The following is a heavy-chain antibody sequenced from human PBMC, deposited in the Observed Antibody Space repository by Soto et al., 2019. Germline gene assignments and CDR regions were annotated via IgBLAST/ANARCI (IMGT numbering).Heavy chain of an antibody. Sequence: ASVKVSCKASGFTFTSSAVQWVRQARGQRLEWLGWISLYSDGTNYAQKFQGRVSMTTDTSTTTAYMELRSLRSDDTAVYYCARVVPGAEAWFGPWGQGTLVTGLL. CDR3: ARVVPGAEAWFGP. CDR2: ISLYSDGT. V-gene: IGHV1-18*01. J-gene: IGHJ5*02. D-gene: IGHD2-2*01. CDR1: GFTFTSSA.